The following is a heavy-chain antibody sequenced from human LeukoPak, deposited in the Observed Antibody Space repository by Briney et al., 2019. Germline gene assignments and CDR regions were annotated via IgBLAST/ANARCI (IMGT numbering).Heavy chain of an antibody. V-gene: IGHV3-66*01. CDR1: GFLVSNNY. J-gene: IGHJ4*02. CDR2: IYRGGST. D-gene: IGHD3-22*01. Sequence: GGSLRLSCAASGFLVSNNYVSWVRQATGKGLEWVSIIYRGGSTYSADSVKDRFTVSSDNSKNTFYLQMNSLRAEDTAVYYCARGYDSGGSYAIWAFDYWGQGTLVTVSS. CDR3: ARGYDSGGSYAIWAFDY.